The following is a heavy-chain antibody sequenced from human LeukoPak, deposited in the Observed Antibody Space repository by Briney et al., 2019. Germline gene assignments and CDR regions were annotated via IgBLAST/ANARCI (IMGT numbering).Heavy chain of an antibody. Sequence: PGGSLGLSCAASGFTFSSYSMNWVRQAPGKGLEWVSSISSSSSYIYYADSVKGRFTISRDNAKNSLYLQMNSLRAEDTAVYYCARGTVGYYDSSGYHDYWGQGTLVTVSS. V-gene: IGHV3-21*01. CDR1: GFTFSSYS. D-gene: IGHD3-22*01. J-gene: IGHJ4*02. CDR3: ARGTVGYYDSSGYHDY. CDR2: ISSSSSYI.